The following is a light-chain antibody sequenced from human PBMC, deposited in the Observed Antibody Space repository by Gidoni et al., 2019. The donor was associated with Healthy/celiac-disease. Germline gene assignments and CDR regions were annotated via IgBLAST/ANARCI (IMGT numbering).Light chain of an antibody. J-gene: IGKJ4*01. CDR2: AAS. CDR1: KGISSY. Sequence: DIQLTQSPSFLSASVGDRVTITCRASKGISSYLAWYQQRPGKAPKLLIYAASTLQSGVPSRFSGSGSGTEFTLKISSLQPEDFATYYCKQLNSYPLTFGEGTKVEIK. V-gene: IGKV1-9*01. CDR3: KQLNSYPLT.